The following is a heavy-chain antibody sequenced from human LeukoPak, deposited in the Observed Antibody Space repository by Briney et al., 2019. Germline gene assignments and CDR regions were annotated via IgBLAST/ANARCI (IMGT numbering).Heavy chain of an antibody. CDR1: GFTFSNYG. CDR2: ISHDGSNK. D-gene: IGHD4-17*01. J-gene: IGHJ4*02. CDR3: AKEVYGDYAQ. Sequence: PGGSLKLSCAASGFTFSNYGMHWVRQAPGKGLEWVAVISHDGSNKDYADSVKGRFTISRDNSKNTLYLQMNSLRAEDTAMYYCAKEVYGDYAQWGQGTLVTVSS. V-gene: IGHV3-30*18.